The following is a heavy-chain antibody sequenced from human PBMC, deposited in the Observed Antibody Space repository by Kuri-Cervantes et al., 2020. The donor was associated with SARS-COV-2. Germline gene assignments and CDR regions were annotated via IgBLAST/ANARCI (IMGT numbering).Heavy chain of an antibody. Sequence: GESLKISCKGSGFRFTTYWIGWVRQMPGKGLEWMAIIYPTDSDTRYSPSFQGQVTISADKSISTAYLPWSSLKTSDSAMYYCSRTRGSYYTDAFDLWGQGTMVTVSS. CDR1: GFRFTTYW. V-gene: IGHV5-51*01. J-gene: IGHJ3*01. CDR2: IYPTDSDT. D-gene: IGHD1-26*01. CDR3: SRTRGSYYTDAFDL.